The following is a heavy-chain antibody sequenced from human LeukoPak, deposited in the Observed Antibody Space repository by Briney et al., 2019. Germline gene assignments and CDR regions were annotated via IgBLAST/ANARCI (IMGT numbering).Heavy chain of an antibody. V-gene: IGHV3-23*01. CDR1: GFTFSSYA. CDR2: ISDSGART. CDR3: ARSRVPASLDQVFDV. Sequence: GGSLRLSCAAPGFTFSSYAISWFRQAPEKGLELVSTISDSGARTFYADSVKGRFTISRDNSQNTLDLQMNYLSAEDTTIYYCARSRVPASLDQVFDVWGQGTMVTVSS. J-gene: IGHJ3*01. D-gene: IGHD2-2*01.